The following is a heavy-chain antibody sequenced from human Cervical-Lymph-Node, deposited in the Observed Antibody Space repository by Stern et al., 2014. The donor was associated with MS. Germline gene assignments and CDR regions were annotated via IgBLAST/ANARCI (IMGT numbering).Heavy chain of an antibody. J-gene: IGHJ4*02. Sequence: QVQLVESGGAVVPPGRPLRLSCAASGFTFSSYGMHLVRQAPGKGLAWASVISYDGNHKYYAASVKGRFTISRDNSKNTLHLQMNSVTPDDTAIYYCARDYEDTSMLFDHWGQGTLVTVSS. CDR3: ARDYEDTSMLFDH. D-gene: IGHD2-8*01. CDR2: ISYDGNHK. V-gene: IGHV3-30*03. CDR1: GFTFSSYG.